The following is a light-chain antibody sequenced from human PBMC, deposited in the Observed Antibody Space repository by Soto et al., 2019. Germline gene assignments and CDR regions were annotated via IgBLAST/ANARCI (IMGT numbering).Light chain of an antibody. V-gene: IGKV1-5*03. J-gene: IGKJ1*01. CDR2: KAS. CDR3: QQYNDYSWT. Sequence: IRMTQSPSTLSASVGDRVAITCRASQSIGIWLAWYQQKPGKAPRFLIYKASSLESGVPSRFSGSGYGTEFPLTISSLQPDDVATYDCQQYNDYSWTFGQGTKVEIK. CDR1: QSIGIW.